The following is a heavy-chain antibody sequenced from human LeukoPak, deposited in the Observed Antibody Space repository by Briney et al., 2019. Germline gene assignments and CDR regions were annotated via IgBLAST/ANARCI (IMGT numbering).Heavy chain of an antibody. CDR1: GYTFTDYY. D-gene: IGHD1-26*01. J-gene: IGHJ4*02. CDR3: ARRPGSYYEPFDY. V-gene: IGHV1-2*03. CDR2: INPNSGGT. Sequence: GASVKVSCKASGYTFTDYYMHWVQQAPGQGLEWMGWINPNSGGTNYAQKFQGRVTMTRDTSISTAYMELSRLRSDDTAVYYCARRPGSYYEPFDYWGQGTLVTVSS.